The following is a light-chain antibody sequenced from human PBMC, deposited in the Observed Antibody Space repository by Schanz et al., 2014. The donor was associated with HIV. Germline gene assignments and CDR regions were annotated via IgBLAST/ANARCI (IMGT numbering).Light chain of an antibody. CDR1: SSNIGNSA. V-gene: IGLV1-44*01. CDR2: DNN. CDR3: ATWDDSLNGV. Sequence: QSVLTQPPSASGTPGQRVTISCSGSSSNIGNSAVNWYQQLPGAAPKLLIYDNNQRPSGVPDRFSASKSGTSASLAISGLQSDDEAHYYCATWDDSLNGVFGGGTKVTVL. J-gene: IGLJ3*02.